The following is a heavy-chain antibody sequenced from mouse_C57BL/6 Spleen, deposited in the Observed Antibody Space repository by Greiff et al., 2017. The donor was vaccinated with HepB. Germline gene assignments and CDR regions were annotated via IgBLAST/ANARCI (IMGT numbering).Heavy chain of an antibody. V-gene: IGHV1-59*01. J-gene: IGHJ4*01. CDR3: ARQTTPSRDYAMDY. Sequence: QVHVKQPGAELVRPGTSVKLSCKASGYTFTSYWMHWVKQRPGQGLEWIGVIDPSDSYTNYNQKFKGKATLTVDTSSSTAYMQLSSLTSEDSAVYYCARQTTPSRDYAMDYWGQGTSVTVSS. CDR2: IDPSDSYT. CDR1: GYTFTSYW. D-gene: IGHD1-1*01.